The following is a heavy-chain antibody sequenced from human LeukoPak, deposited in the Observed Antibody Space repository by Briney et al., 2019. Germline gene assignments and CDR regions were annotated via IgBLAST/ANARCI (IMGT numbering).Heavy chain of an antibody. Sequence: SETLSLTSTVSGGSISSYYWSWIRQPPGKGLDWIGYIYYSGSTNYNPSLKSRVTISVDTSKNQFSLKLSSVTAADTAMYYCARGSDYGDYFDYWGQGTLVTVSS. CDR2: IYYSGST. CDR3: ARGSDYGDYFDY. CDR1: GGSISSYY. J-gene: IGHJ4*02. V-gene: IGHV4-59*01. D-gene: IGHD4-17*01.